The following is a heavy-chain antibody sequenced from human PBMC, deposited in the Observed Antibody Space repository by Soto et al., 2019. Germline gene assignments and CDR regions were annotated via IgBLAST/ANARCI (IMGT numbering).Heavy chain of an antibody. D-gene: IGHD3-9*01. CDR2: INPNSGGT. J-gene: IGHJ6*03. V-gene: IGHV1-2*04. CDR3: ARDWRYYDILTGYYTPYYYMDV. Sequence: ASVNVSCKASRYTFTGYHMHWVRQAPGQGLEWMGWINPNSGGTNYAQKFQGWVTMTRDTSISTAYMELSRLRSDDTAVYYCARDWRYYDILTGYYTPYYYMDVWGKGTTVTVSS. CDR1: RYTFTGYH.